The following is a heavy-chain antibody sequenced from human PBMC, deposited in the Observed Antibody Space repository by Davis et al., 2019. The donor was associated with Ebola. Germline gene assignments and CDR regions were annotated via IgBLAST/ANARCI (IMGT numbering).Heavy chain of an antibody. J-gene: IGHJ5*02. CDR1: GFTFSSYA. CDR3: ARDRGPRGWFDP. Sequence: PGGSLRLSCAASGFTFSSYAMHWVRQAPGKGLEWVAVISYDGSNKYYADSVKGRFTISRDNSKNTLYLQMNSLRAEDTAVYYCARDRGPRGWFDPWGQGTLVTVSS. D-gene: IGHD3-10*01. CDR2: ISYDGSNK. V-gene: IGHV3-30-3*01.